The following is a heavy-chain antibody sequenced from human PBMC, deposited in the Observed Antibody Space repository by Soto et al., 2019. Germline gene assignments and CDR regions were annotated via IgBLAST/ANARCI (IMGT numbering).Heavy chain of an antibody. J-gene: IGHJ6*02. Sequence: GGSLRLSCAASGFTFSSYSMNWVRQAPGKGLEWVSSISSSSSYIYYADSVKGRFTISRDNAKNSLYLQMNSLRAEDTAVYYCARDPELQFAYGMDVWGQGTTVTVSS. CDR2: ISSSSSYI. V-gene: IGHV3-21*01. CDR3: ARDPELQFAYGMDV. CDR1: GFTFSSYS. D-gene: IGHD4-4*01.